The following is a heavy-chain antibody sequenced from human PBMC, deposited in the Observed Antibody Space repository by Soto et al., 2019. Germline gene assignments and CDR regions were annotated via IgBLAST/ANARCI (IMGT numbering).Heavy chain of an antibody. J-gene: IGHJ3*02. Sequence: PGGSLRLSCAASGFTFSNDWMSWVRQAPGKGLEWVGRIKSKTDGGTKDYAAPVKGRFTISRDDSKNTLYLQMNSLKTEDTAVYYCTTDRRSDDAFDIWGQGTMVTVSS. CDR3: TTDRRSDDAFDI. CDR2: IKSKTDGGTK. CDR1: GFTFSNDW. V-gene: IGHV3-15*01.